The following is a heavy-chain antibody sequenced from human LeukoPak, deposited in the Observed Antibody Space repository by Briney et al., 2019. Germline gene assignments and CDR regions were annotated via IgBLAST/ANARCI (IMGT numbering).Heavy chain of an antibody. CDR1: GGSFSGYY. CDR2: INHSGST. D-gene: IGHD3-9*01. CDR3: AGDILTGYSSDY. J-gene: IGHJ4*02. Sequence: SETLSLTCAVYGGSFSGYYWSWLRQPPGKGLEWIGEINHSGSTNYNPSLKSRVTISVDTSKNQFSLKLSSVTAADTAVYYCAGDILTGYSSDYWGQGTLVTVSS. V-gene: IGHV4-34*01.